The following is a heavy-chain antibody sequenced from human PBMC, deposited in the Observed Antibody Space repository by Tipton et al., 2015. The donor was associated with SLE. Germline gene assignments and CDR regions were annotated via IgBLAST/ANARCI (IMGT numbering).Heavy chain of an antibody. D-gene: IGHD6-19*01. CDR2: INHGGST. CDR1: GGSFSGYY. Sequence: TLSLTCAVYGGSFSGYYWSWIRQPPGKGLEWIGEINHGGSTNYNPSLTSRATISVDTSKNQFSLNLTSVTAADTAVYYCATELFRGYTSGWGPDYWGQGTLVTVSS. J-gene: IGHJ4*02. CDR3: ATELFRGYTSGWGPDY. V-gene: IGHV4-34*01.